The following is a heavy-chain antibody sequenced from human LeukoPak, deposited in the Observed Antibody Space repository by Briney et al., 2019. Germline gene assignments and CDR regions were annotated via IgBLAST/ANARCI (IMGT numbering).Heavy chain of an antibody. CDR2: ISHGGNP. CDR3: ARVDCISTSCPADY. V-gene: IGHV4-39*07. CDR1: GDSITSSSYY. J-gene: IGHJ4*02. D-gene: IGHD2-2*01. Sequence: SETLSLTCTVSGDSITSSSYYWGWIRQPPGKGLEWVGTISHGGNPYYNPSLKSRVTISVDTSRNQFSLKLSSVTAADTAIYYCARVDCISTSCPADYWGQGTLVTVSS.